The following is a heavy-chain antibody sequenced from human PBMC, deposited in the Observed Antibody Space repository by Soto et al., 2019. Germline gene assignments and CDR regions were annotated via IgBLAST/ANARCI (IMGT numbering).Heavy chain of an antibody. CDR3: ARLFPRVVPAAIYFDY. Sequence: QLQLQESGPGLVKPSETLSLTCTVSGGSISSSSYYWGWIRQPPGKGLEWIGSIYYSGSTYYNPSLKSRVTISVDTSKNQFSLKLSSVTAADTAVYYCARLFPRVVPAAIYFDYWGQGTLDTVSS. J-gene: IGHJ4*02. CDR1: GGSISSSSYY. CDR2: IYYSGST. D-gene: IGHD2-2*01. V-gene: IGHV4-39*01.